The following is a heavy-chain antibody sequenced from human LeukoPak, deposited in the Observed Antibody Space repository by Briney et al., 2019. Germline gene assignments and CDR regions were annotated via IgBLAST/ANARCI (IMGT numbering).Heavy chain of an antibody. D-gene: IGHD6-13*01. J-gene: IGHJ6*03. V-gene: IGHV3-21*01. Sequence: GGSLRLSCAASGFTFSSYSMNWVRQAPGKGLEWVSSISSSSSFIYYADSVKGRFTISRDNAKNSLYPQMNSLRAEDTAVYYCARDNLIAAAGTHYMDVWGKGTTVTVSS. CDR3: ARDNLIAAAGTHYMDV. CDR2: ISSSSSFI. CDR1: GFTFSSYS.